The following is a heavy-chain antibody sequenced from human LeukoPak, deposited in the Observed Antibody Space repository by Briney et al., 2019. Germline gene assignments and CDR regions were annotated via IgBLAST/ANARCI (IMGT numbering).Heavy chain of an antibody. D-gene: IGHD6-19*01. CDR3: ARGLDPLYYYYGMDV. V-gene: IGHV1-69*13. J-gene: IGHJ6*02. CDR2: IIPIFGTT. CDR1: GGTFSSYA. Sequence: SVKVSCKASGGTFSSYAISWVRQAPGQGLEWMGGIIPIFGTTNYAQKFQGRVTITADESTSTAYMELSSLRSEDTAVYYCARGLDPLYYYYGMDVWGQGTTVTVSS.